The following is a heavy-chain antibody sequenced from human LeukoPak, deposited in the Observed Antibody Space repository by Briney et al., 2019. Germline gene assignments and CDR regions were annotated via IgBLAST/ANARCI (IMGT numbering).Heavy chain of an antibody. CDR3: ARVGYSYGFDP. CDR1: GGSVSSYY. J-gene: IGHJ5*02. V-gene: IGHV4-59*08. D-gene: IGHD5-18*01. Sequence: SETLSLTCTVSGGSVSSYYWSWLRQTPGKGLEWIGYIYYSGNTNYNPSLKTRVTISIDTSKNQFSLKLSSVTAADTAVYYCARVGYSYGFDPWGQRTLVTVSS. CDR2: IYYSGNT.